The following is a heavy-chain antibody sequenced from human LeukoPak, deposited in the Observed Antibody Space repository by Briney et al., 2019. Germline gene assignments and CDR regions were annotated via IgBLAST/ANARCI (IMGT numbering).Heavy chain of an antibody. V-gene: IGHV3-48*04. CDR1: GFTFSSYS. D-gene: IGHD3-3*01. Sequence: PGGSLRLSCAASGFTFSSYSMNWVRQAPGKGLEWVSYISSSSSTIYYADSVKGRFTISRDNAKNSLYLQMNSLRAEDTAVYYCARCYDFWSGSPLYYFDYWGQGTLVTVSS. CDR2: ISSSSSTI. CDR3: ARCYDFWSGSPLYYFDY. J-gene: IGHJ4*02.